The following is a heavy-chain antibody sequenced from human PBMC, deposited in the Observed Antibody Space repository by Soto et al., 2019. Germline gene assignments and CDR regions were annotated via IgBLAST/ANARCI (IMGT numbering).Heavy chain of an antibody. CDR3: ARSGIQLWLGPQYGMDV. CDR1: GFTFSDYD. D-gene: IGHD5-18*01. Sequence: PVGSHRHSCTASGFTFSDYDVSWIRQAPGKGLEWVSYISSSSSYTNYADSVKGRFTISRDNAKNSLYLQMNSLRAEDTAVYYCARSGIQLWLGPQYGMDVWGQGTTVPVSS. V-gene: IGHV3-11*06. J-gene: IGHJ6*02. CDR2: ISSSSSYT.